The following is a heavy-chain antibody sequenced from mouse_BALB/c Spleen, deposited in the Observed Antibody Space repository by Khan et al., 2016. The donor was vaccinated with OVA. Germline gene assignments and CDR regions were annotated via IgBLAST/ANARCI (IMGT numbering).Heavy chain of an antibody. V-gene: IGHV3-2*02. CDR2: ISYSGST. CDR1: GYSITSNYA. D-gene: IGHD1-1*01. J-gene: IGHJ4*01. CDR3: ARGNYYGYAMDY. Sequence: EVQLQESGPGLVKPSQSLSLTCTATGYSITSNYAWNWIRQFPGNKLEWMGYISYSGSTNYNPSLKSRISTTRDTSKNQFFLQLNSVTTEDTATYYCARGNYYGYAMDYWGQGTSITVSS.